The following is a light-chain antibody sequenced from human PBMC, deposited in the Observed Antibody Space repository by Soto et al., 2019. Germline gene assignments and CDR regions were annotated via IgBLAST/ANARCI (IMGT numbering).Light chain of an antibody. J-gene: IGKJ5*01. Sequence: DIRMTQSPASLSASVGDRVTITCRASQSISSCLGWYQQTPGNAPKLLIYDASSLERGVPSRFSGSGSGTDFTLTISSLQPEDFATYYCQQSYSTPHFGQGTRLEIK. CDR1: QSISSC. CDR3: QQSYSTPH. V-gene: IGKV1-39*01. CDR2: DAS.